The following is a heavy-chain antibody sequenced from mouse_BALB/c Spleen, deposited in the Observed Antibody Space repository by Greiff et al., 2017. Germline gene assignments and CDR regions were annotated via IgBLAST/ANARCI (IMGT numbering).Heavy chain of an antibody. CDR3: AREAWFAY. Sequence: LQESGAELVRPGVSVKISCKGYGYTFTDYAMHWVKQSHAKSLEWIGVISTYYGDASYNQKFKGKATMTVDKSSSTAYMELARLTSEDSAIYYCAREAWFAYWGQGTLVTVSA. V-gene: IGHV1S137*01. CDR2: ISTYYGDA. CDR1: GYTFTDYA. J-gene: IGHJ3*01.